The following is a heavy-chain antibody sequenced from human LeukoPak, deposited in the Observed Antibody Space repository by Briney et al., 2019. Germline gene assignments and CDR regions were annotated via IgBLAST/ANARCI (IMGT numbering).Heavy chain of an antibody. J-gene: IGHJ4*02. D-gene: IGHD5-18*01. CDR2: ISGNGDNT. V-gene: IGHV3-23*01. CDR1: GFTFSSYA. Sequence: GGSLRLSCAASGFTFSSYAMAWVRQAPGKGLEWVSVISGNGDNTYYAHSVKGRFTISRDKSKNTLYLQMNSLRVEDTAVYYCAKMAGYSYGYQFDYWGQGTLVTVSS. CDR3: AKMAGYSYGYQFDY.